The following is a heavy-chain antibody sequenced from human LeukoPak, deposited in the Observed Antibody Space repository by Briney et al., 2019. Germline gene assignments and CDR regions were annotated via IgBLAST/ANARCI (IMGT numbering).Heavy chain of an antibody. CDR1: GYTFTRYY. D-gene: IGHD1-26*01. V-gene: IGHV1-46*01. CDR3: ARDYSGEWEQLTGWWFDP. CDR2: INPSGTST. J-gene: IGHJ5*02. Sequence: VASVKVSCKASGYTFTRYYLYWVRQAPGQGLEWMGIINPSGTSTSYAQKFQGRLTVTRDMSTRTVYMELSDLRPEDTAVYYCARDYSGEWEQLTGWWFDPWGQGTLVIVSS.